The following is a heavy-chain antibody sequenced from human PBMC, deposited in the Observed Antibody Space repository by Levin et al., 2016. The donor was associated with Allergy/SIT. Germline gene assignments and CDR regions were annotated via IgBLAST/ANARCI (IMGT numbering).Heavy chain of an antibody. CDR3: AKDVGLLTTLRTGGFDS. J-gene: IGHJ3*02. V-gene: IGHV3-23*01. CDR2: ISGGGTNT. CDR1: GFTFSTYA. Sequence: GESLKISCAASGFTFSTYAMSWVRQAPGKGLEWVSGISGGGTNTYYADSVRGRFTISRDNSKNTVHLQMNSLRVEDTAVYYCAKDVGLLTTLRTGGFDSWGQGTMVTVSA. D-gene: IGHD2/OR15-2a*01.